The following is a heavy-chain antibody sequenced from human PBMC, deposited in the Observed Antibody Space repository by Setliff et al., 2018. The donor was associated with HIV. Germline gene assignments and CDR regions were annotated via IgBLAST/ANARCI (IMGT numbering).Heavy chain of an antibody. CDR3: AVSGSPTYYFDY. J-gene: IGHJ4*02. D-gene: IGHD6-13*01. Sequence: ASVKVSCKASGNTFTNDYVHWVRTAPGQGLEWVGIINPSGGNTTYAQNFQGRVTMTRDTSTSTVYMALSSLSFEDTAVYYCAVSGSPTYYFDYWRQGTLVTVS. V-gene: IGHV1-46*01. CDR2: INPSGGNT. CDR1: GNTFTNDY.